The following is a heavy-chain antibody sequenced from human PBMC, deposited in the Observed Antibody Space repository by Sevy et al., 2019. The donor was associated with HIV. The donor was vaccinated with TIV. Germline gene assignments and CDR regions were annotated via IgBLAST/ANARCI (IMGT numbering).Heavy chain of an antibody. Sequence: GGSLRLSCAASGFIFSDHYMNWIRQAPGKGLEWVSYISGSGTTIYYADSVKGRFTISRDNAKDSLYLQMNSLRADDTAVYFGARDISMVRFGAWFDPWGQGTLVTVSS. CDR2: ISGSGTTI. D-gene: IGHD3-10*01. CDR1: GFIFSDHY. V-gene: IGHV3-11*01. J-gene: IGHJ5*02. CDR3: ARDISMVRFGAWFDP.